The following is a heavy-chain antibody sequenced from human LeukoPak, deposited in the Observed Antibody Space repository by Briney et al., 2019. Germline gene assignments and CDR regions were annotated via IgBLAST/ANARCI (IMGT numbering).Heavy chain of an antibody. D-gene: IGHD5-12*01. V-gene: IGHV3-23*01. CDR2: ISFNGRNT. J-gene: IGHJ3*01. CDR3: ARDIELST. CDR1: GFTFSDSA. Sequence: PGGSLRLSCAASGFTFSDSAMSWVRHTPRKGLEWVSLISFNGRNTYYGDSVKGRFTISRDNSKDTVYLQMNSLRAEDTAIFYCARDIELSTWGPGTMVTASS.